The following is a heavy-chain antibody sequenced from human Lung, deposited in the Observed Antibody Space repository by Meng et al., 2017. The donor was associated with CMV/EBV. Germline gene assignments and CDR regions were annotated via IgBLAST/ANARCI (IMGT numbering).Heavy chain of an antibody. CDR2: IIPILGIA. CDR3: ARDRGGKAAAGGY. D-gene: IGHD6-13*01. V-gene: IGHV1-69*10. J-gene: IGHJ4*02. CDR1: VGTFSSYA. Sequence: CRASVGTFSSYAIGWLRQAPGQGLEWMGGIIPILGIANYAQKFQGRVTITADKSTSTAYMELSSLRSEDTAVYYCARDRGGKAAAGGYWGQGTLVTVSS.